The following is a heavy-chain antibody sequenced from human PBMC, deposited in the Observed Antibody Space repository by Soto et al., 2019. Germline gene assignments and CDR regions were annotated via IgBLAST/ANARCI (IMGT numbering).Heavy chain of an antibody. Sequence: PGGSLRLSCAASGFTFSDHYMDWVRQAPGKGLEWVGRIRNKFNSYTTEYAASVKGRFTISRDDSKNSLYFQMNSLKAEDTAVYYCARGKGTTWTDHALDIWGQGTVVTVSS. CDR3: ARGKGTTWTDHALDI. J-gene: IGHJ3*02. D-gene: IGHD1-1*01. V-gene: IGHV3-72*01. CDR1: GFTFSDHY. CDR2: IRNKFNSYTT.